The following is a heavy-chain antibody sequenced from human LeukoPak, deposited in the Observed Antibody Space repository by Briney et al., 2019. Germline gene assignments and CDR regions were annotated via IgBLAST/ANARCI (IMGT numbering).Heavy chain of an antibody. CDR1: GGSVSSGSYY. D-gene: IGHD6-19*01. V-gene: IGHV4-61*01. CDR2: IYYSGST. J-gene: IGHJ4*02. Sequence: SETLSLTCTVSGGSVSSGSYYWSWIWQPPGKGLEWIGYIYYSGSTNYNPSLKSRVTISVDTSKNQFSLKLSSVTAADTAVYYCARGGGIAVAGRTGLDYWGQGTLVTVSS. CDR3: ARGGGIAVAGRTGLDY.